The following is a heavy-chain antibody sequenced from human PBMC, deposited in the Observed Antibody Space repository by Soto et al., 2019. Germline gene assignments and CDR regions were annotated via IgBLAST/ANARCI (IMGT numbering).Heavy chain of an antibody. D-gene: IGHD2-2*01. CDR3: AKGGQLLTEGGGY. J-gene: IGHJ4*02. CDR2: ISWNGGSI. V-gene: IGHV3-9*01. CDR1: GLTFDDYA. Sequence: EVQLVESGGGLVHPGRSLRLSCAPAGLTFDDYALHWVRQAPGRGLEWVSGISWNGGSIGYADSVKGRFTISRDNAKNSLYLQMNSLRAEDTALYYCAKGGQLLTEGGGYWGQGTLVTVSS.